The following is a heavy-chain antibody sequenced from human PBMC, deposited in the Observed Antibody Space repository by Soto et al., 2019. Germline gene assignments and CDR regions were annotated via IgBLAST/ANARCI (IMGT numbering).Heavy chain of an antibody. CDR3: ALLGRSGSGRPYYYGMDV. V-gene: IGHV3-23*01. Sequence: EVQLLESGGCLVEPGGSLRLSCAVSGLTFSYFAMSWVRQAPGKGLEWVSAIRGRGGITYYADSVKCRFTISRDNSKTTLFLQMNSLRAEDTAVYYCALLGRSGSGRPYYYGMDVWGQGTMVTVSS. D-gene: IGHD3-10*01. CDR2: IRGRGGIT. CDR1: GLTFSYFA. J-gene: IGHJ6*02.